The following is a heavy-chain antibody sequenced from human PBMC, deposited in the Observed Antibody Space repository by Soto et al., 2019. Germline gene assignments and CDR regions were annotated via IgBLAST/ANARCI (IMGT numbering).Heavy chain of an antibody. CDR3: ARYPYSGYGYFDS. V-gene: IGHV1-69*02. Sequence: QVQLVQSGAEVKKPGSSVKVSCKASGGTFSSNTISWVRQAPGQGLEWMGRIIPIVGIVDYAERFQGRVTSTADKSTATAYMELSSLRSEDTAMYYCARYPYSGYGYFDSWGQGTLVTVSS. J-gene: IGHJ4*02. CDR1: GGTFSSNT. D-gene: IGHD5-12*01. CDR2: IIPIVGIV.